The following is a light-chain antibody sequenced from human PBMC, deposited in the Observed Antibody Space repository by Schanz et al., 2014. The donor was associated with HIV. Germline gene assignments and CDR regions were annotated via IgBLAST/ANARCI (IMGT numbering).Light chain of an antibody. CDR3: LQYNDDVYT. V-gene: IGKV1-12*01. CDR1: QGISSW. CDR2: AAS. Sequence: DIQMTQSPSSVSASVGDRVTITCRASQGISSWLAWYQHKAGTAPKLLIYAASILHSGVPSRFSGSGSGTEFTLSISSLQSDDFATYYCLQYNDDVYTFGQGTKLEIK. J-gene: IGKJ2*01.